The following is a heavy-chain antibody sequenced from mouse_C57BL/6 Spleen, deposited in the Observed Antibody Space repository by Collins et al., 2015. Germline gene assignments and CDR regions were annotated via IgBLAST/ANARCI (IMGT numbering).Heavy chain of an antibody. CDR2: ISYSGST. J-gene: IGHJ2*01. V-gene: IGHV3-2*02. CDR3: VRNWVYFDY. CDR1: GYSITSDYA. D-gene: IGHD4-1*01. Sequence: DVQLQESGPGLVKPSQSLSLTCTVTGYSITSDYAWNWIRQFPGNKLEWMGYISYSGSTNYNPSLKSRISITRDTSKNQFFLQLNSVTTEDTATYYCVRNWVYFDYWGQGTTLTVSS.